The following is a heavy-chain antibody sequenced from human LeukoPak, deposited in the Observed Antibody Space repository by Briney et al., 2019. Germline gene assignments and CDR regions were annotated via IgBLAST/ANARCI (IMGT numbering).Heavy chain of an antibody. Sequence: SETLSLTCTVSGGSISSSDYYWAWVRQPPGKGLEWIGSGYYSGSHYYNPSLKSRVTISVDTSRNRFSLKLSSVTAADTAVYYCARLLAAAKTDYFDYWGQGTLVTVSS. D-gene: IGHD6-13*01. CDR2: GYYSGSH. CDR3: ARLLAAAKTDYFDY. CDR1: GGSISSSDYY. J-gene: IGHJ4*02. V-gene: IGHV4-39*01.